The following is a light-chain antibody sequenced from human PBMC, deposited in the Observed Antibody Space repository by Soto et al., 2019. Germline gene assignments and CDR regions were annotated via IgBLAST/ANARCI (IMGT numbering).Light chain of an antibody. CDR2: AAS. J-gene: IGKJ1*01. CDR1: KRVRSSY. Sequence: PENTAELSCSIAKRVRSSYLAWYQQTPGQAPRLLIYAASSRATGIPDRFSGSGAGTEFSLTISRLEAEDFAVYYCQQYGSSPRTFGQGTKVAIK. CDR3: QQYGSSPRT. V-gene: IGKV3-20*01.